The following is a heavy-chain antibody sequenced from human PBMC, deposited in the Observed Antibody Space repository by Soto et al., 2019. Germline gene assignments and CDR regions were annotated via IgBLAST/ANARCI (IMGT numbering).Heavy chain of an antibody. CDR2: ITISGST. V-gene: IGHV3-23*01. Sequence: EVQLLESGGGSVQPGGSLRLSCAASGITFNSFAMTWVRQAPGRGLEWVSSITISGSTYYADSVKGRFTISRDNSKNTLYLQMNSLRVEDTAVYYCAKGRGKTTIPLDYWGQGTLVTVSS. D-gene: IGHD5-12*01. J-gene: IGHJ4*02. CDR3: AKGRGKTTIPLDY. CDR1: GITFNSFA.